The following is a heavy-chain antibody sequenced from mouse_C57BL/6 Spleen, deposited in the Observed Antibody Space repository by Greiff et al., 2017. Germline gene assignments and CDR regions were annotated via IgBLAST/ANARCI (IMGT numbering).Heavy chain of an antibody. CDR2: IWSGGST. CDR1: GFSLTSYG. V-gene: IGHV2-2*01. D-gene: IGHD1-1*01. J-gene: IGHJ1*03. Sequence: QVQLQQSGPGLVQPSQSLSITCTVSGFSLTSYGVHWVRQSPGKGLEWMGVIWSGGSTDYNAAFISRLSISKDHSKRQVFFKMNSLQADDTEIYYCARNGAHFGNRWYFDVWGTGTTVTVSS. CDR3: ARNGAHFGNRWYFDV.